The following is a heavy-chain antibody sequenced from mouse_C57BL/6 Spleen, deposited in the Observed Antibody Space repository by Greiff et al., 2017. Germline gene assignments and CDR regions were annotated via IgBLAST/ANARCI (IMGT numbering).Heavy chain of an antibody. D-gene: IGHD1-1*01. V-gene: IGHV1-58*01. Sequence: EVQLQESGAELVRPGSSVKMSCKTSGYTFTSYGINWVKQRPGQGLEWIGYIYIGNGYTEYNEKFKGKATLTSDTSSSTAYMQLSSLTSEDSAIYFCARSPLYYGSSLSFDYWGQGTTLTVSS. CDR2: IYIGNGYT. CDR3: ARSPLYYGSSLSFDY. J-gene: IGHJ2*01. CDR1: GYTFTSYG.